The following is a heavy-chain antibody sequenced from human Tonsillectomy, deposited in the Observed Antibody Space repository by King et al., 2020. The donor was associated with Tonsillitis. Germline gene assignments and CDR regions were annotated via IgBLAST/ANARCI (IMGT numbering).Heavy chain of an antibody. CDR2: ISYDGSHN. V-gene: IGHV3-30*18. D-gene: IGHD6-13*01. CDR3: AKDPGASSWYDLGY. CDR1: GLTFSSYG. J-gene: IGHJ4*02. Sequence: QLVQSGGGVVQPGRSLRLSCVASGLTFSSYGMHWVRQPPGKGLEWVAFISYDGSHNLYADSVRGRFTISRDNSNNTLYLQMNSRRVEDTAVYYCAKDPGASSWYDLGYWGQGTLVTVSS.